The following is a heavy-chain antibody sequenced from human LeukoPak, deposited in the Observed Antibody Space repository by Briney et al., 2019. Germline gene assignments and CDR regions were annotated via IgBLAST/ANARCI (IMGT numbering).Heavy chain of an antibody. CDR1: GGSFSGYY. Sequence: TETLSLTCAVYGGSFSGYYWSWIRQPPGKGLEWIGEINHSGSTNYNPSLKSRVTISVDTSKHQFSLKLSSVTAADTAVYYCARGGGDIVVVPAAGVNNWFDPWGQGTLVTVSS. V-gene: IGHV4-34*01. J-gene: IGHJ5*02. CDR3: ARGGGDIVVVPAAGVNNWFDP. D-gene: IGHD2-2*01. CDR2: INHSGST.